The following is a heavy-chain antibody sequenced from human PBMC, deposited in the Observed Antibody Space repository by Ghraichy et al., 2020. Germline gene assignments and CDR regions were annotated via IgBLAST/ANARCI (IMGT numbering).Heavy chain of an antibody. CDR3: ARHTPGTAATATLGWFDP. J-gene: IGHJ5*02. V-gene: IGHV4-39*01. D-gene: IGHD6-13*01. CDR1: GDSISTGTSF. CDR2: VYHRGNT. Sequence: SETLSLTCIVSGDSISTGTSFWVWIRQSPGKGLEWIGSVYHRGNTYYTPSLKSRVTISVDTSKNQFSLEVNSVTAADTAVYYCARHTPGTAATATLGWFDPWGQGTLVTVSA.